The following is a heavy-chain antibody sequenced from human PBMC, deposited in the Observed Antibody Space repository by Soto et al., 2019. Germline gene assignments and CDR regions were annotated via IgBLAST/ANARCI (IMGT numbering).Heavy chain of an antibody. Sequence: SVKFSCKASGGNFSSYAISWVRQAPGQELEWMGGLIPIFGTANYAQKFQGRVTIIADESTSTAYMELSSLRSEDTSVYYCARDTNLDEYSSSSHFDYWGQGTLVTVSS. J-gene: IGHJ4*02. V-gene: IGHV1-69*13. D-gene: IGHD6-6*01. CDR1: GGNFSSYA. CDR2: LIPIFGTA. CDR3: ARDTNLDEYSSSSHFDY.